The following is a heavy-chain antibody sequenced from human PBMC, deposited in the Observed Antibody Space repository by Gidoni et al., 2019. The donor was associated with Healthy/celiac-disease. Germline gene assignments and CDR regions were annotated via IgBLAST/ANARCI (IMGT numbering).Heavy chain of an antibody. Sequence: QVQLQQWGAGLLKPSETLSLTCAVYGGSFSGYYWSWIRQPPGKGLEWIGEINHGGSTNYNPSLKSRVTISVDTSKNQFSLKLSSVTAADTAVYYCARLGFPRGYSYGPRGAFDIWGQGTMVTVSS. J-gene: IGHJ3*02. CDR3: ARLGFPRGYSYGPRGAFDI. D-gene: IGHD5-18*01. CDR1: GGSFSGYY. CDR2: INHGGST. V-gene: IGHV4-34*01.